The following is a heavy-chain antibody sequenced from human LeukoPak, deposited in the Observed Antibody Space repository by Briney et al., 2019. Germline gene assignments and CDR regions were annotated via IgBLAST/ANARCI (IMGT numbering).Heavy chain of an antibody. J-gene: IGHJ4*02. CDR1: GFTFSSYE. Sequence: GGSLRLSCAASGFTFSSYEMNWVRQAPGKGLEWVSYISSSGSTIYYADSVKGRFTISRDSAKNSLYLQMNSLRAEDTAVYYCARDQGHFDYWGQGILVTVSS. CDR3: ARDQGHFDY. V-gene: IGHV3-48*03. CDR2: ISSSGSTI.